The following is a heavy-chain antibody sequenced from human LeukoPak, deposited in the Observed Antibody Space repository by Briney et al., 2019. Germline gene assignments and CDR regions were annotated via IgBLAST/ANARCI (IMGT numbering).Heavy chain of an antibody. CDR1: EGTFSSYA. V-gene: IGHV1-69*13. CDR3: AREEAARPPWRRFDP. D-gene: IGHD6-6*01. CDR2: IIPIFGTA. J-gene: IGHJ5*02. Sequence: ASVKVSCKASEGTFSSYAISWVRQAPGQGLEWMGGIIPIFGTANYAQKFQGRVTITADESTSTAYMELSSLRSEDTAVYYCAREEAARPPWRRFDPWGQGTLVTVSS.